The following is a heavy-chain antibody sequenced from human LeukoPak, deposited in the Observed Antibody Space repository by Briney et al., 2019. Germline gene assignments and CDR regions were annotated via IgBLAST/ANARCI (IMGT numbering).Heavy chain of an antibody. CDR2: ISGSGGST. CDR3: AKDYGSGSYFDY. J-gene: IGHJ4*02. CDR1: GFTFSSYA. D-gene: IGHD3-10*01. V-gene: IGHV3-23*01. Sequence: GGSLRLSCAASGFTFSSYAMSWVRQAPGKGLEWVSAISGSGGSTYYAGSVKGRFTITRDNSKNTLYLQMNSLRAEDTAVYYCAKDYGSGSYFDYWGQGTLVTVSS.